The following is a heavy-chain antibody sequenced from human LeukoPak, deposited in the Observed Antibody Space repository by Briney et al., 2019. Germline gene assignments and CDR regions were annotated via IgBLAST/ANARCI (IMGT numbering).Heavy chain of an antibody. CDR1: GGSISSGGYS. CDR3: ARLSSKVVITSNSNNWFDP. Sequence: PSETLSLTCTVSGGSISSGGYSWSWIRQHPGKGLEWIGYIYYSGSTYYNPSLKSRVTISVDTSKNQFSLKLSSVTAADTAVYYCARLSSKVVITSNSNNWFDPWGQGTLVTVSS. D-gene: IGHD3-22*01. J-gene: IGHJ5*02. V-gene: IGHV4-31*03. CDR2: IYYSGST.